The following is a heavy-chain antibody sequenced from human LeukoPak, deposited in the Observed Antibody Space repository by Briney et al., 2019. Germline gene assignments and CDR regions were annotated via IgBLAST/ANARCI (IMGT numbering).Heavy chain of an antibody. J-gene: IGHJ4*02. CDR2: INKSGDGT. D-gene: IGHD6-13*01. CDR1: GFTFSGDA. Sequence: GGSLRLSCAASGFTFSGDAMSWVRQALGKGLEWVSSINKSGDGTYYADSVKGRFIISRDNSKNTVYLQMNSLRAEDTAVYYCASRDQAAAGTDYWGQGTLVTVSS. V-gene: IGHV3-23*01. CDR3: ASRDQAAAGTDY.